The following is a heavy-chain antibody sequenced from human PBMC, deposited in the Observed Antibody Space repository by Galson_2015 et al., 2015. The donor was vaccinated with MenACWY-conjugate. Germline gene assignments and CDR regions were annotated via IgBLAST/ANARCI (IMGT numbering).Heavy chain of an antibody. CDR2: IDNDGNRI. J-gene: IGHJ3*02. D-gene: IGHD1-26*01. CDR1: GFTFSIYW. CDR3: SRGGVAKLIIVGGISDI. V-gene: IGHV3-74*01. Sequence: SLRLSCAASGFTFSIYWMHWVRQGPGKGLEWLSRIDNDGNRITYADSVKGRFAISRDNAKNTLYLQINSVRADDTAVYYCSRGGVAKLIIVGGISDIWGQGTTVTVSS.